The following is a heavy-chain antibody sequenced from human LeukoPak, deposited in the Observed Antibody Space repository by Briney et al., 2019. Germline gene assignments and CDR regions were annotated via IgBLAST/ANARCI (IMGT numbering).Heavy chain of an antibody. V-gene: IGHV1-69*04. Sequence: GSSVKVSCKASGGTFSSYAISWVRQAPGQGLEWMGRIIPIFSIANYAQKFQGRVTITADKSTSTAYMELSSLRSEDTAVYYCARGLELRPYYYGMDVWGQGTTVTVSS. CDR2: IIPIFSIA. CDR3: ARGLELRPYYYGMDV. CDR1: GGTFSSYA. J-gene: IGHJ6*02. D-gene: IGHD1-7*01.